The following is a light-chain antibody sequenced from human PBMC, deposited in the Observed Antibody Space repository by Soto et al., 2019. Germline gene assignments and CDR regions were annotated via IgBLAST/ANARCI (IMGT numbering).Light chain of an antibody. V-gene: IGKV1-8*01. CDR2: AAS. J-gene: IGKJ5*01. CDR3: QQYYSYPIT. CDR1: QGISSY. Sequence: AIRMTQSPSSLSASTGDRVTITCRASQGISSYLAWYQQKPGKAPKLLIYAASTLQSGVPSRFSGSGSGTDFTLTISCLQSEEFATYYGQQYYSYPITFGQGTRLEIK.